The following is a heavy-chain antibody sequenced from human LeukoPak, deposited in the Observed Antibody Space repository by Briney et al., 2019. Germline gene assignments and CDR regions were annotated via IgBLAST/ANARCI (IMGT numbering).Heavy chain of an antibody. J-gene: IGHJ4*02. CDR1: GYTFTSYG. CDR2: ISAYNGNT. CDR3: ARDFSVTNPFDY. V-gene: IGHV1-18*01. D-gene: IGHD4-17*01. Sequence: ASVKVSCKASGYTFTSYGISWVRQAPGQGLAWMGWISAYNGNTNYAQKLQGRVTMTTDTSTSTAYMELRSLRSDDTAVYYCARDFSVTNPFDYWGQGTLVTVSS.